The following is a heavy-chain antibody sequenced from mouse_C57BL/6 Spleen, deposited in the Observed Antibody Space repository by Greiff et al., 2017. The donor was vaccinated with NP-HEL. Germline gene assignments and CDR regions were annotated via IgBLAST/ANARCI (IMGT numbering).Heavy chain of an antibody. D-gene: IGHD1-1*01. J-gene: IGHJ2*01. Sequence: VQLQQSGPELVKPGASVKISCKASGYAFSSSWMNWVKQRPGKGLEWIGRIYPGDGDTNYNGKLKGKATLTADKSSSTAYMQLSSLTSEDSAVYVCARNYYGSNYFDYWGQGTTLTVSS. CDR2: IYPGDGDT. CDR1: GYAFSSSW. CDR3: ARNYYGSNYFDY. V-gene: IGHV1-82*01.